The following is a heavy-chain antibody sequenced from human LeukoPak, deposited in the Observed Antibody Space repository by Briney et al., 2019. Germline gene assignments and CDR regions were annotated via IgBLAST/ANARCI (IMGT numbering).Heavy chain of an antibody. J-gene: IGHJ4*02. CDR1: GFTFSSYS. V-gene: IGHV3-21*01. CDR2: ISSSSSYI. D-gene: IGHD6-13*01. Sequence: PGGSLRLSCAASGFTFSSYSMNWVRQAPGKGLEWVSSISSSSSYIYYADSVKGRFTISRDNAKNSLYLQMNSLRAEDTAVYYCAKERAAAGTSDGYWGQGTLVTVSS. CDR3: AKERAAAGTSDGY.